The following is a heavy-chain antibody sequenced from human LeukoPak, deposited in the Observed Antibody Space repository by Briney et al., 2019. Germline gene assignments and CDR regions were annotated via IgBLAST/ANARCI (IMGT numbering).Heavy chain of an antibody. CDR2: IIPILGIA. CDR3: ARGSSWYGRIDY. V-gene: IGHV1-69*04. D-gene: IGHD6-13*01. Sequence: ASVKVSCKASGGTFSSYAIRWVRQAPGQGLEWMGRIIPILGIANYAQKFQGRVTITADKSTSTAYMELSSLRSEDTAVYYCARGSSWYGRIDYWGQGTLVTVSS. CDR1: GGTFSSYA. J-gene: IGHJ4*02.